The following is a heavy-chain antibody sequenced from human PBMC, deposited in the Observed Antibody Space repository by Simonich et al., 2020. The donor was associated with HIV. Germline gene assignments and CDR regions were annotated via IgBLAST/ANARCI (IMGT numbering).Heavy chain of an antibody. CDR1: GYSFTTYG. D-gene: IGHD3-10*01. J-gene: IGHJ2*01. Sequence: QVQLVQSGAEVKKPGASVKVSCKASGYSFTTYGINWVGQAPGQGLEWMGWISAYKGNTNYAQKYQGKVTMTTDTSTSTAYMELRSLRFDDTAVYYCASTSGVWFGEGWYFDLWGRGTLVTVSS. CDR2: ISAYKGNT. CDR3: ASTSGVWFGEGWYFDL. V-gene: IGHV1-18*01.